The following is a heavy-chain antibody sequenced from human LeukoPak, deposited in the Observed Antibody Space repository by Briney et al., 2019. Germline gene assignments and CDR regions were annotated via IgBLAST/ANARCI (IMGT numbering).Heavy chain of an antibody. D-gene: IGHD2-2*01. Sequence: PGGSLRLSCAASGFTFSNYAMYWVRQAPGKGLEYVSAISSNGGSTYYANSVKGRFTISRDNSKNTLYLQMGSLRAEDLAVYYCARYRCSSTSRFVDYWGQGTLVTVSS. CDR1: GFTFSNYA. V-gene: IGHV3-64*01. CDR2: ISSNGGST. J-gene: IGHJ4*02. CDR3: ARYRCSSTSRFVDY.